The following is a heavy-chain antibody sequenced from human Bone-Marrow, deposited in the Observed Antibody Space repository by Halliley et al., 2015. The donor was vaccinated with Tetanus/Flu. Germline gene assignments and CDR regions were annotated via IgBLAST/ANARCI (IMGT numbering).Heavy chain of an antibody. V-gene: IGHV3-66*01. D-gene: IGHD6-6*01. J-gene: IGHJ6*02. CDR3: VRDIYLYSSSAMDV. Sequence: VSRIYPGSNTRYADSVKGRFTMSRDKSKNMRYLELNTLGVEDTAVFYCVRDIYLYSSSAMDVWGQGTTVTVSS. CDR2: IYPGSNT.